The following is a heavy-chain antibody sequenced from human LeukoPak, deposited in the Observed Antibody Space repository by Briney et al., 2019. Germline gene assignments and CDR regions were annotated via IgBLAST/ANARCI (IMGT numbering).Heavy chain of an antibody. CDR3: AREVVVVPAAIRYWYFDL. V-gene: IGHV1-69*05. CDR2: IIPIFGTA. CDR1: GYTFTMYY. Sequence: GASVKVSCKASGYTFTMYYIHWVRQAPGQGLEWMGGIIPIFGTANYAQKFQGRVTITTDESTSTAYMELSSLRSEDTAVYYCAREVVVVPAAIRYWYFDLWGRGTLVTVSS. D-gene: IGHD2-2*02. J-gene: IGHJ2*01.